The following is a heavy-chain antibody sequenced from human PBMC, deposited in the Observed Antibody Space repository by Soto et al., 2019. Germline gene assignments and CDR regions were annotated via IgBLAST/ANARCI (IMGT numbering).Heavy chain of an antibody. CDR3: ATCNGGSCYHPFDY. Sequence: EVQLLESGGGLVQPGGSLRLSCAASGFTFSSYAMTWVRQAPGKGLEWVSAISGGGDSTYYADSVKGRFTISRDNSKNTLYLQMNSLRAEDTAVYYCATCNGGSCYHPFDYWGQGTQVTVSS. V-gene: IGHV3-23*01. J-gene: IGHJ4*02. D-gene: IGHD2-15*01. CDR2: ISGGGDST. CDR1: GFTFSSYA.